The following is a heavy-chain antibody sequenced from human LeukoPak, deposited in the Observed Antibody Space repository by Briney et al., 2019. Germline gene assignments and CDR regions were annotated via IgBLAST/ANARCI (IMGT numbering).Heavy chain of an antibody. CDR3: ARGCSYGGYYFDY. V-gene: IGHV1-2*02. CDR2: INPNSGGT. CDR1: GYTFTGYY. Sequence: ASVKVSCKASGYTFTGYYMHWVRQPPGQGLKWMGWINPNSGGTNYAQKFQGRVTMTRDTSISTAYMELSSLRSEDMAVYYCARGCSYGGYYFDYWGQGTLVTVSS. D-gene: IGHD5-18*01. J-gene: IGHJ4*02.